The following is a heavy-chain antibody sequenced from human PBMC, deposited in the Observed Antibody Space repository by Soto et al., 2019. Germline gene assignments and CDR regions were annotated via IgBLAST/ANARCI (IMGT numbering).Heavy chain of an antibody. V-gene: IGHV1-2*04. CDR3: AREGGYYYDSSALHAFDI. CDR2: INPNSGST. CDR1: GYTFTSYG. J-gene: IGHJ3*02. D-gene: IGHD3-22*01. Sequence: ASVKVSCKASGYTFTSYGISWVRQAPGQGLEWMGWINPNSGSTNYAQKFQGWVTMTRDTSISTAYMELSRLRSDDTAVYYCAREGGYYYDSSALHAFDIWGQGTMVTVSS.